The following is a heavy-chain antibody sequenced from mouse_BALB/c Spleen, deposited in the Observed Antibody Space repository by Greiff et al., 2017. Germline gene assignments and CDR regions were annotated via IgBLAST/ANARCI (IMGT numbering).Heavy chain of an antibody. V-gene: IGHV5-17*02. Sequence: EVQVVESGGGLVQPGGSRKLSCAASGFTFSSFGMHWVRQAPEKGLEWVAYISSGSSTIYYADTVKGRFTISRDNPKNTLFLQMTSLRSEDTAMYYCARSDGSSPFAYWGQGTLVTVSA. J-gene: IGHJ3*01. D-gene: IGHD1-1*01. CDR1: GFTFSSFG. CDR2: ISSGSSTI. CDR3: ARSDGSSPFAY.